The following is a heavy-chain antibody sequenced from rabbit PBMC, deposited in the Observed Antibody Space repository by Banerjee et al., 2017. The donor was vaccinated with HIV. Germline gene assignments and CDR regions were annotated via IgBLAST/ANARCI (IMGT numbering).Heavy chain of an antibody. Sequence: QSLEESGGGLVKPEGSLTLPCKASGFDLSSYYYMCWVRQAPGKGLEWIGCIYTDSGTPYYASWAKGRFTISKTSSTTVTLQMTSLTAADTATYFCTTTNSYGYSGYDLWGQGTLVTVS. J-gene: IGHJ4*01. D-gene: IGHD7-1*01. CDR2: IYTDSGTP. V-gene: IGHV1S40*01. CDR3: TTTNSYGYSGYDL. CDR1: GFDLSSYYY.